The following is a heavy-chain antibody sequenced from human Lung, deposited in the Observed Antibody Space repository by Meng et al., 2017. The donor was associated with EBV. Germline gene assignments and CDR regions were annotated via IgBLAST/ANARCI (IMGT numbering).Heavy chain of an antibody. V-gene: IGHV4-4*02. J-gene: IGHJ4*02. CDR2: IHHSGRT. CDR1: GCSITSDAW. Sequence: QVQRQQSGPELENPWATLNLTCNASGCSITSDAWRWVGQQPPGKGQEWIWIIHHSGRTKYNPSLKGRVTISIDKPENQFSLKLSSVISADTAVYYCARDSDSAYSLGYWGQGTLVTVSS. D-gene: IGHD2-21*01. CDR3: ARDSDSAYSLGY.